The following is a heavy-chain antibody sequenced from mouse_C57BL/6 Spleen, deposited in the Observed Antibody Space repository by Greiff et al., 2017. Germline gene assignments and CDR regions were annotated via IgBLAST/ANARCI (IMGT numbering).Heavy chain of an antibody. V-gene: IGHV3-6*01. Sequence: EVKLMESGPGLVKPSQSLSLTCSVTGYSITSGYYWNWIRQFPGNKLEWMGYISYDGSNNYNPSLKNRISITRDTSKNQFFLKLNSVTTEDTATYYCARVSYSNYFDYWGQGTTLTVSS. CDR1: GYSITSGYY. J-gene: IGHJ2*01. D-gene: IGHD2-5*01. CDR3: ARVSYSNYFDY. CDR2: ISYDGSN.